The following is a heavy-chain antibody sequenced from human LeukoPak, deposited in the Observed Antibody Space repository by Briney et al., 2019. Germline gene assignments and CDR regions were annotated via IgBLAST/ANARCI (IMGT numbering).Heavy chain of an antibody. CDR3: ARTKEMATISYFAS. CDR1: GFTFCSYE. Sequence: PGGSLRLSCAASGFTFCSYEMNWVRQAPGKGLEWVSYIDSSGSTIHYADSVKGRFTISRDNAKNSLYLQMNSLRAEDTAVYYCARTKEMATISYFASWGQGTLVTVSS. D-gene: IGHD5-24*01. CDR2: IDSSGSTI. V-gene: IGHV3-48*03. J-gene: IGHJ4*02.